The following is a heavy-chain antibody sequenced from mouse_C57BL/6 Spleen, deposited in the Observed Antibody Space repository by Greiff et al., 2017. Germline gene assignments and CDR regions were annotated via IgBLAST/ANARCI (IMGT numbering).Heavy chain of an antibody. CDR3: ARKGGTYYSNSNAMDY. CDR2: IHPNSGST. CDR1: GYTFTSYW. J-gene: IGHJ4*01. Sequence: QVHVKQPGAELVKPGASVKLSCKASGYTFTSYWMHWVKQRPGQGLEWIGMIHPNSGSTNYNEKFKSKATLTVDKSSSTAYMQLSSLTSEDSAVYYCARKGGTYYSNSNAMDYWGQGTSVTVSS. V-gene: IGHV1-64*01. D-gene: IGHD2-5*01.